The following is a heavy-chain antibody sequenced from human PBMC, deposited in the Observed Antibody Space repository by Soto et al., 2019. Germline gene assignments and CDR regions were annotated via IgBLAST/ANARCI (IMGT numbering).Heavy chain of an antibody. V-gene: IGHV3-23*01. D-gene: IGHD3-3*01. CDR1: GFTFSGYA. CDR2: ISGSGGST. CDR3: AKDLVFGVVILLDY. Sequence: PVGSLRLSCAASGFTFSGYAMSWVRQAPGKGLEWVSAISGSGGSTYYADSVKGRFTISRDNSKNTLYLQMNSLRAEDTAVYYCAKDLVFGVVILLDYWGQGTLVTVSS. J-gene: IGHJ4*02.